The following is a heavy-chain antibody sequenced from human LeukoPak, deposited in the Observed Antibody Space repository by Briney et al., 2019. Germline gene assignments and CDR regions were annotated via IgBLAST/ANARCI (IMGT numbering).Heavy chain of an antibody. CDR1: GFIFSDYS. D-gene: IGHD3-22*01. V-gene: IGHV3-23*01. Sequence: PGGSLRLSCAASGFIFSDYSMSWVRQAAWKGLEWVSIVTASGVSSDYADSVNGWFTISRDNSKNTLYLQMSSLTAHDTAVYYCAKRKFESRGHHDYWGQGTPVPVSS. CDR3: AKRKFESRGHHDY. CDR2: VTASGVSS. J-gene: IGHJ4*02.